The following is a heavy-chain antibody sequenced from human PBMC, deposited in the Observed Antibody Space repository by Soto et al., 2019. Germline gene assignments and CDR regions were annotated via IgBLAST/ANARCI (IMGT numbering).Heavy chain of an antibody. J-gene: IGHJ5*02. D-gene: IGHD2-15*01. Sequence: SETLSLTCTVSGGSISSSSYYWGWIRQPQGKGLEWIGSIYYSGSTYYNPSLKSRVTISVDTSKNQFSLKLSSVTAADTAVYYCARREVVVVVAATAGDWFDPWGQGTLVTVSS. CDR2: IYYSGST. V-gene: IGHV4-39*01. CDR1: GGSISSSSYY. CDR3: ARREVVVVVAATAGDWFDP.